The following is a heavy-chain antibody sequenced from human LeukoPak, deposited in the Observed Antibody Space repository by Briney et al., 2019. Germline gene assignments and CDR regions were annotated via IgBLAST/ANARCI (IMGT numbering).Heavy chain of an antibody. Sequence: GGSLRLSCAASGFTFSSYAMNWVRQAPGKGPEWVSGISGSGGSTNYADSVEGRFTISRDNSNNTLYLQMNSLRAEDTAVYYCAKDARRDGYSYDYWGQGTLVTVSS. D-gene: IGHD5-24*01. CDR2: ISGSGGST. V-gene: IGHV3-23*01. CDR3: AKDARRDGYSYDY. CDR1: GFTFSSYA. J-gene: IGHJ4*02.